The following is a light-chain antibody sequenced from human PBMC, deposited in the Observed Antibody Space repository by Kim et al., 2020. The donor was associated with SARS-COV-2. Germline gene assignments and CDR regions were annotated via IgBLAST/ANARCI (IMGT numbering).Light chain of an antibody. V-gene: IGLV3-19*01. J-gene: IGLJ1*01. CDR3: NSRDSSGNHLGV. CDR1: SLRNYY. CDR2: GKN. Sequence: SYELTQDPAVSVALGQTVRITCQGDSLRNYYASWYQQKPGQAPVLVIYGKNNRPSGIPDRFSGSSSGNTASMTITGAQAEDEADYYCNSRDSSGNHLGVFGTGTKAPS.